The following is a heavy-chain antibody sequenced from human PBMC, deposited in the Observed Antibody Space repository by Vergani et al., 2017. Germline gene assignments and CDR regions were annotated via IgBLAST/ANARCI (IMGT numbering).Heavy chain of an antibody. CDR2: LCPSGST. Sequence: QVHLQESGPGVVKPSDTLSLTCTVSGGSMSDFYWTWIRQPAGRGLECSGRLCPSGSTNYKPSLKGRVNMSIDTSKNQFSLKLTSVTAADTAVYFCATGAGPFVIWGEGTLVTV. CDR3: ATGAGPFVI. CDR1: GGSMSDFY. J-gene: IGHJ4*02. V-gene: IGHV4-4*07. D-gene: IGHD7-27*01.